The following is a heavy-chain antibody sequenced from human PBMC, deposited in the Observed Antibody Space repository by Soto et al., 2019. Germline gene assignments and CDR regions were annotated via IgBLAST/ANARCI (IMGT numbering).Heavy chain of an antibody. V-gene: IGHV3-74*01. CDR2: ISADGKTI. Sequence: GGSLRLSCSASGFNLRVYWMHWVRQAPGKGLVWVSRISADGKTINYADSVEGRFTVPRDNANNVVSLQLNSLTAEDTAVYFCSRGGSWFDLWGQGSVVTVSS. CDR1: GFNLRVYW. CDR3: SRGGSWFDL. J-gene: IGHJ5*02.